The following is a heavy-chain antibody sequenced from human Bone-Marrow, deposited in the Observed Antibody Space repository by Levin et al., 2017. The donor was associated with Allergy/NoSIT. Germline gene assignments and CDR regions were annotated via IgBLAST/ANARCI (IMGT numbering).Heavy chain of an antibody. CDR1: GFAFSSYW. V-gene: IGHV3-7*01. J-gene: IGHJ4*02. D-gene: IGHD3-22*01. Sequence: GESLKISCAASGFAFSSYWMCWVRQAPGKGLMWVANIKQDGSVKNYVDSVKGRFSISRDNAKNSLYLQMNSLRAEDTAVYYCVVTTRGGSFDYWGQGTLVTVSS. CDR2: IKQDGSVK. CDR3: VVTTRGGSFDY.